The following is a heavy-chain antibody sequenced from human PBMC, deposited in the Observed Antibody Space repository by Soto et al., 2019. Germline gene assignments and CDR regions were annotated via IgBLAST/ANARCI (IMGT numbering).Heavy chain of an antibody. V-gene: IGHV4-39*01. CDR1: GGSISSGDYY. CDR2: IYYSGST. CDR3: ARAYYYDSSGYYYLGAFDI. J-gene: IGHJ3*02. D-gene: IGHD3-22*01. Sequence: SETLSLTCTVSGGSISSGDYYWSWIRQPPGKGLEWIGSIYYSGSTYYNPSLKSRVTISVDTSKNQFSLKLSSVTAADTAVYYCARAYYYDSSGYYYLGAFDIWGQGTMVTVSS.